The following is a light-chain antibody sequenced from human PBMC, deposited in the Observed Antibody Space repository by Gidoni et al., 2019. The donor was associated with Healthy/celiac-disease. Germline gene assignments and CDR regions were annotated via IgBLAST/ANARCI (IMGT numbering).Light chain of an antibody. V-gene: IGKV1-39*01. Sequence: DIQMTQSPSSLSASVGDRVTITCRASQSISSYLNWYQQKPGKAPKLLIYAASSLQSGVPSRFSGSGSGTDFTLTISSLQPEDFATDYCQQSYSGYTFGQGTKLEIK. J-gene: IGKJ2*01. CDR2: AAS. CDR3: QQSYSGYT. CDR1: QSISSY.